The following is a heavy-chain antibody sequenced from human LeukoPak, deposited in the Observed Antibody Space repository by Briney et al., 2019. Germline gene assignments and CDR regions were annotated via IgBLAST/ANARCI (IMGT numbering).Heavy chain of an antibody. CDR2: ISSSGSTI. D-gene: IGHD3-10*01. CDR3: ARYPQWFGELTFDY. CDR1: GFTFSSYE. V-gene: IGHV3-48*03. Sequence: AGGSLRLSCAASGFTFSSYEMNWVRQAPGEGLEWVSYISSSGSTIYYADSVKGRFTISRGNAKNSLYLQMNSLRAEDTAVYYCARYPQWFGELTFDYWGQGTLVTVSS. J-gene: IGHJ4*02.